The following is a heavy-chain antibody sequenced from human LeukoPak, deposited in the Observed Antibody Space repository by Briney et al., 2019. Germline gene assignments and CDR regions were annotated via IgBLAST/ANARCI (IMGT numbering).Heavy chain of an antibody. CDR1: GFTFSSAS. CDR3: TRSSNNNA. J-gene: IGHJ5*02. D-gene: IGHD1-14*01. CDR2: IKSKLDGGTA. Sequence: GGSLRLSCAASGFTFSSASMNWVRQAPGQGLEWVGRIKSKLDGGTADYGAPLKGRFTITRDDSKRTLYLQMNNLKTEDTAVYYCTRSSNNNAWGQGILVTVAS. V-gene: IGHV3-15*01.